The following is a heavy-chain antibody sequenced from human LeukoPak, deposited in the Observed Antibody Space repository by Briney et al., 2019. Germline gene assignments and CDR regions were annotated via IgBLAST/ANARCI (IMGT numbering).Heavy chain of an antibody. CDR3: AKDTVKVTTIRRVPHYMDV. CDR2: ISSSSSTI. V-gene: IGHV3-48*01. Sequence: GGSLRLSCAASGFIFSSYGMNWVRQAPGKGLEWVSYISSSSSTIYYADSVKGRFIISRDNSKNTLYLQMNSLRAEDTAVYYCAKDTVKVTTIRRVPHYMDVWGKGTTVTISS. CDR1: GFIFSSYG. D-gene: IGHD5-12*01. J-gene: IGHJ6*03.